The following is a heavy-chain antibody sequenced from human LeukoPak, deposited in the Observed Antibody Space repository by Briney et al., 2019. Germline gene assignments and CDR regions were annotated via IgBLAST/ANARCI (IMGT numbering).Heavy chain of an antibody. J-gene: IGHJ4*02. D-gene: IGHD3-10*01. Sequence: PGTSLRLSCAGSGFSFSSYGMHWVRQAPGKGLEWLGYIWYDGSKPDYVDPVKGRFTISRDNSKNTVYLQMNSLRAEDTAVYHCARFVGSDYTGSFDLWGQGTPVTVSS. CDR2: IWYDGSKP. V-gene: IGHV3-33*01. CDR3: ARFVGSDYTGSFDL. CDR1: GFSFSSYG.